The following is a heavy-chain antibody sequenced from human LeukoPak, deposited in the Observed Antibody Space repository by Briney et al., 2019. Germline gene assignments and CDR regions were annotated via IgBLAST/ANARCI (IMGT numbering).Heavy chain of an antibody. J-gene: IGHJ5*02. V-gene: IGHV4-30-2*01. CDR2: IYHSGST. Sequence: ASETLSLTCTVSGGSISSGGYYWSWIRQPPGKGLEWIGYIYHSGSTYYNPSLKSRVTISVDRSKNQFSLKLSSVTAADTAVYYCARDRTLLGYDSSEGWFDPWGQGTLVTVSS. D-gene: IGHD3-22*01. CDR1: GGSISSGGYY. CDR3: ARDRTLLGYDSSEGWFDP.